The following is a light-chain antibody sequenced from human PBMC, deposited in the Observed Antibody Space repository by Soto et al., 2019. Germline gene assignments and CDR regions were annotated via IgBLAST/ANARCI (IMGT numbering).Light chain of an antibody. V-gene: IGKV3-11*01. CDR3: QHRMNWPLT. J-gene: IGKJ5*01. Sequence: EIVLTLSPCTLALSQGERATLSCRASQSVSNNYLAWYQQKPGQAPRLLIYGASNRATGIPARFSGSGSETDFTLTISSLEPEDFAVYYCQHRMNWPLTFGQGTRLEIK. CDR2: GAS. CDR1: QSVSNNY.